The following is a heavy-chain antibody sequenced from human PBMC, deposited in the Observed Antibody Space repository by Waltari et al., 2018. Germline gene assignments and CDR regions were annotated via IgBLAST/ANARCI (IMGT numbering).Heavy chain of an antibody. J-gene: IGHJ4*02. CDR1: GFTVSTTH. V-gene: IGHV3-66*02. CDR2: IYPAGST. CDR3: ARARDEDTAMVFFDH. Sequence: DVQLVESGGGLVHPGGSLRLSCAASGFTVSTTHMRWVRQAPGKGLEWVSIIYPAGSTYNADSVVGRFTIFRDVSQNTLHLQMNNLRPEDTAIYYCARARDEDTAMVFFDHWGQGTLVSVSS. D-gene: IGHD5-18*01.